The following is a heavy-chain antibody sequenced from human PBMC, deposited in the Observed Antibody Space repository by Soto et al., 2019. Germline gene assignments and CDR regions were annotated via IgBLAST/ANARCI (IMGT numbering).Heavy chain of an antibody. CDR3: ARDTSSSYNYYYGMDV. D-gene: IGHD2-2*01. CDR1: GFTFSTSD. Sequence: EVQLVESGGGLVNPGGSLRLSCAASGFTFSTSDMNWVRQAPGKGLEWVSSISGSSNYIYYVDSVKGRFTISRDNAKNSLYLQMNSLRAEDTAVYFCARDTSSSYNYYYGMDVWGQGTTVTVSS. CDR2: ISGSSNYI. V-gene: IGHV3-21*01. J-gene: IGHJ6*02.